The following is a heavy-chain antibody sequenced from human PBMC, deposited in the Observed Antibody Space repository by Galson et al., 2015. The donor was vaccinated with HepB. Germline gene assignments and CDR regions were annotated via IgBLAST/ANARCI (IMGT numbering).Heavy chain of an antibody. V-gene: IGHV3-11*01. CDR2: ISRSGSTI. CDR3: ARKEDVVVVAAIAFDY. Sequence: SLRLSCAASGFTFSDYYVSWIRQASGKGLEWVSYISRSGSTIYYADSVKGRFTISRDNAKNSLYLQMNSLRAEDTAAYYCARKEDVVVVAAIAFDYWGQGTLVTVSS. D-gene: IGHD2-15*01. J-gene: IGHJ4*02. CDR1: GFTFSDYY.